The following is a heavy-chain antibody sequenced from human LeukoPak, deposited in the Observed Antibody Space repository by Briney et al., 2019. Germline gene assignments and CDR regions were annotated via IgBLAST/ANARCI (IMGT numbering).Heavy chain of an antibody. CDR3: ARDARVLYYYDSSGYYTDPAFDY. J-gene: IGHJ4*02. D-gene: IGHD3-22*01. V-gene: IGHV4-4*07. CDR1: GASISSYY. CDR2: IYTSGST. Sequence: SETLSLTCTVSGASISSYYWSWIRQPAGKGLEWIGRIYTSGSTNYNPSLKSPVTMSVDTSKNQFSLKLGSVTAADTAMYYCARDARVLYYYDSSGYYTDPAFDYWGQGTLVTVSS.